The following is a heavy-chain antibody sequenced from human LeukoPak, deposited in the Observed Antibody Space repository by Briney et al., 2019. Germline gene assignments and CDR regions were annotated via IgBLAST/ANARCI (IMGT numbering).Heavy chain of an antibody. Sequence: GESLKISCKGSGYSFTNYRIAWVRQMPGKGLEWMGIIYPGDSDTRYSPSFQGQVSISADKSISTAYLQWTSLKASDTAMYYCARPLQCSSATCPLDYWGQGTLVTVSS. V-gene: IGHV5-51*01. J-gene: IGHJ4*02. D-gene: IGHD2-2*01. CDR2: IYPGDSDT. CDR1: GYSFTNYR. CDR3: ARPLQCSSATCPLDY.